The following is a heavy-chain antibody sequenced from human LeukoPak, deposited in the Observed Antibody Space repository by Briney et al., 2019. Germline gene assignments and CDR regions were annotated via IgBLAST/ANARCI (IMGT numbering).Heavy chain of an antibody. J-gene: IGHJ6*04. CDR1: GFTFSNYW. CDR2: INEDGSGK. CDR3: ARDDGDV. Sequence: GGSLRLSCVSSGFTFSNYWMKWIRQAPGKGLEWVASINEDGSGKFSVGSVKDRITISRDNTRNSLDLQINSLTVEDTAIYYCARDDGDVWGTGTTVTVSS. V-gene: IGHV3-7*01.